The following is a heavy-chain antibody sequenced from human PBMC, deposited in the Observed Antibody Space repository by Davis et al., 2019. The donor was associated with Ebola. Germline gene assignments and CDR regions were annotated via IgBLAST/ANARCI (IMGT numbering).Heavy chain of an antibody. CDR3: AKSVGIAARPFDY. V-gene: IGHV3-23*01. CDR1: GFTFSSYA. J-gene: IGHJ4*02. D-gene: IGHD6-6*01. CDR2: ISGSGGST. Sequence: GGSLRLSCAAPGFTFSSYAISWVRQAPGKGLEWVSAISGSGGSTYYADSVKGRFTISKDNSKNTLYLQMNSLRAEDTAVYYCAKSVGIAARPFDYWGQGTLVTVSS.